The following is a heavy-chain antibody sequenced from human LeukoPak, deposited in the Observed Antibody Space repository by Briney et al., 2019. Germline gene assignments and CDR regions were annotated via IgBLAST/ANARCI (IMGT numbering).Heavy chain of an antibody. CDR1: GGSINNHY. CDR3: ARGHFGMDV. V-gene: IGHV4-59*11. Sequence: SETLSLTCTVSGGSINNHYWTWIRQPPWKGLEWVACIHYTGTTDYYPSVRSRATISVDTSKNHFSLNLRSVTAADTAIYYCARGHFGMDVWGQGTTVTVSS. J-gene: IGHJ6*02. CDR2: IHYTGTT.